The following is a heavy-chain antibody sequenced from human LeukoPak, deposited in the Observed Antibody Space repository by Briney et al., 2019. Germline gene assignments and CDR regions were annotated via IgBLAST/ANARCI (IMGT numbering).Heavy chain of an antibody. Sequence: GGSLRLSCAASGFIFSHYSMNWVRQAPGKGLEWVANIKQDGSEKYYVDSVKGRFTISRDNAKNSLYLQMNSLRAEDTAVYYCARLTIFGVAHMNYFDYWGQGTLVTVSS. CDR3: ARLTIFGVAHMNYFDY. J-gene: IGHJ4*02. CDR1: GFIFSHYS. CDR2: IKQDGSEK. D-gene: IGHD3-3*01. V-gene: IGHV3-7*01.